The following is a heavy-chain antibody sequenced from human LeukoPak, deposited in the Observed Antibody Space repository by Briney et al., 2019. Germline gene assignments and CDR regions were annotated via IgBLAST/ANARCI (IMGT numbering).Heavy chain of an antibody. J-gene: IGHJ4*02. CDR1: GFTFSSYA. CDR3: ARDPKWLDY. V-gene: IGHV3-7*01. Sequence: GGSLRLSCAASGFTFSSYAMSWVRQAPGKGLEWVANTNQEGSEKYYVDSVKGRFTISKDNAKNSLYLQMNSLRAEDTAVYYCARDPKWLDYWGQGTLVTVSS. D-gene: IGHD5-12*01. CDR2: TNQEGSEK.